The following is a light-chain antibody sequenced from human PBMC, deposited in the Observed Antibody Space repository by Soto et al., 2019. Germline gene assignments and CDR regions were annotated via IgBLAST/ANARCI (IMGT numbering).Light chain of an antibody. CDR3: QQYGSSGT. CDR2: GAS. V-gene: IGKV3-20*01. CDR1: QSVSNNY. J-gene: IGKJ1*01. Sequence: ESVLTQSPGTLSLXPXXXXSXXXRASQSVSNNYLAWYQQKPGQAPRLLIYGASNRATGIPDRFSGSGSGTDFTLTISRLEPEDFAVYYCQQYGSSGTFGQGTKVDI.